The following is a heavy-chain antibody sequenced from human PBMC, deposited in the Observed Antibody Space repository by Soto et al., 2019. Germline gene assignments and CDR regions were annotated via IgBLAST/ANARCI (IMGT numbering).Heavy chain of an antibody. Sequence: ASETLSLTCTVSGGSIINFCWSWIRQPPGKGLEWIGYVYYTGSTSYNPSLKRRVTFSADSSRGQFSLRLNSVTAADTAVYYYERTVLGPDLLADFFVDYYYYMDFWGKGTPVTVS. CDR3: ERTVLGPDLLADFFVDYYYYMDF. V-gene: IGHV4-59*08. CDR1: GGSIINFC. J-gene: IGHJ6*03. D-gene: IGHD3-9*01. CDR2: VYYTGST.